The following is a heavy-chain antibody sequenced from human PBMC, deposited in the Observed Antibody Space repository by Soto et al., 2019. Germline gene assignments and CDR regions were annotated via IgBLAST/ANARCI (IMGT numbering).Heavy chain of an antibody. CDR2: VNKNGKTT. Sequence: QPGGSLRLSCAATGFMFNAYSMHWVRQAPGKGLEWLSLVNKNGKTTFYADSVKGRFTISRDNSKKSLYLQLTSLRPEDSGLYYCVKESESGWPNFDYWGQGT. CDR1: GFMFNAYS. D-gene: IGHD6-19*01. V-gene: IGHV3-43*01. CDR3: VKESESGWPNFDY. J-gene: IGHJ4*02.